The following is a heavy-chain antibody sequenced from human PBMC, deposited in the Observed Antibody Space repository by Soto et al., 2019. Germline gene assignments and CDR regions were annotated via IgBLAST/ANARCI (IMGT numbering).Heavy chain of an antibody. Sequence: QVQLQQSGPGLLKPSETLSLTCSVSGGSITDNYWTWXRQXPGKGLEWVGYIYYTGITNYNPSLKXXXXIXXXXXXXXXXXXXXXXXXXXXXXXXXXXXXXXXXXXXXXXFDPWGQGTLVTVSS. J-gene: IGHJ5*02. V-gene: IGHV4-59*01. CDR2: IYYTGIT. CDR3: XXXXXXXXXXXXXXFDP. CDR1: GGSITDNY.